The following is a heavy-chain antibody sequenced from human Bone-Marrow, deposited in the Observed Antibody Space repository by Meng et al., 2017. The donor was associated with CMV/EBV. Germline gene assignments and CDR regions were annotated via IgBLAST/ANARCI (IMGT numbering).Heavy chain of an antibody. CDR1: GVPISTHT. V-gene: IGHV4-59*11. D-gene: IGHD1-1*01. Sequence: LRESGGGLGKSLETPAPPCVVSGVPISTHTWSWIRQTPGKGLEWIASIHYTGRADYRPSLKSRVTVSVDTSDSQLSLKLSSVTTADTAMYYCAERGGGYWGQGILVTVSS. CDR3: AERGGGY. CDR2: IHYTGRA. J-gene: IGHJ4*02.